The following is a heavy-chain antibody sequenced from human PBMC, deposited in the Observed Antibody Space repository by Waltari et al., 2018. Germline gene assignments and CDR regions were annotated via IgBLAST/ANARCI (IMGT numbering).Heavy chain of an antibody. CDR2: INPNSGGT. Sequence: QVQLVQSGAEVKKPGASVKVSCKASGYTFTGYYMHWVRQAPGQGLEWMGWINPNSGGTNYAQKVQGMVTMTRDTSISTAYMELSRLRSDDTAVYYCARSRGGSGYDYFDYWGQGTLVTVSS. D-gene: IGHD5-12*01. J-gene: IGHJ4*02. V-gene: IGHV1-2*02. CDR1: GYTFTGYY. CDR3: ARSRGGSGYDYFDY.